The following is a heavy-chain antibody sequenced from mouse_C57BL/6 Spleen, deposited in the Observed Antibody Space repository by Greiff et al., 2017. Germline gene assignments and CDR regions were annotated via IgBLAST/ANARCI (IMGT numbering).Heavy chain of an antibody. D-gene: IGHD1-1*01. V-gene: IGHV1-55*01. Sequence: QVQLQQPGAELVKPGASVKMSCKASGYTFTSYWITWVKQRPGQGLEWIGDIYPGSGSTNYNEKFKSKATLTVDTSSSTAYMQLSSLTSEDSAVYYCARWALYGSREGGFDYWGQGTTLTIYS. CDR3: ARWALYGSREGGFDY. J-gene: IGHJ2*01. CDR2: IYPGSGST. CDR1: GYTFTSYW.